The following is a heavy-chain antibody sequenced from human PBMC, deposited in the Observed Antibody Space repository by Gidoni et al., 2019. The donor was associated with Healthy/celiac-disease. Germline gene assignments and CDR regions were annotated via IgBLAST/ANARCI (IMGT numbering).Heavy chain of an antibody. CDR1: GFTFSSYA. V-gene: IGHV3-23*01. Sequence: EVQLLESGGGLVQPGGSLRLSCAASGFTFSSYAMNWVRQAPGKGLEWVSAISGSGGSTYYADSVKGRFTISRDNSKNTLYLQMNSLRAEDTAVYYCAKVGLAALGYCSSTSCYEFDYWGQGTLVTVSS. CDR3: AKVGLAALGYCSSTSCYEFDY. J-gene: IGHJ4*02. CDR2: ISGSGGST. D-gene: IGHD2-2*01.